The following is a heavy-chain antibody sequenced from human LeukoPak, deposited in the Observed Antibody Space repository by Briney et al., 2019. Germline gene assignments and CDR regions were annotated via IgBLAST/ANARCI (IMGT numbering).Heavy chain of an antibody. Sequence: SSETLSLTCAVYGGSFSGYYWSWLRQPPGKGLEWLGEINHSGRTNYNPSLKSRVTISVDTSKNQFSLKLSSVTTADTAVYYCAREKIAAAGPRGYFDYWGQGTLVTVSS. J-gene: IGHJ4*02. CDR2: INHSGRT. V-gene: IGHV4-34*01. D-gene: IGHD6-13*01. CDR3: AREKIAAAGPRGYFDY. CDR1: GGSFSGYY.